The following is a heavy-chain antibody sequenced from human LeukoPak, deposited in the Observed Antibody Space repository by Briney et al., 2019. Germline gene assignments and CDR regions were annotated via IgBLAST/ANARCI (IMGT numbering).Heavy chain of an antibody. J-gene: IGHJ4*02. D-gene: IGHD6-6*01. CDR1: GFTFSSYE. V-gene: IGHV3-48*03. Sequence: GGSLRLSCAASGFTFSSYEMNWVRQAPGKGLEGVSYISSSGSTIYYADSVKGRFTISRDNAKNSAFLQMNNLRAEDTAVYYCTRIGYSSSSWDYWGQGTLVTVSS. CDR2: ISSSGSTI. CDR3: TRIGYSSSSWDY.